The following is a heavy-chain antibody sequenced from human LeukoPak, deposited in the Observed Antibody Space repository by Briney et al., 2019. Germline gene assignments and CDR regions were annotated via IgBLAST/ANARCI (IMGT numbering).Heavy chain of an antibody. J-gene: IGHJ3*02. CDR3: ARGTTPGYSGHGGALDAFDI. CDR1: GGSISSYY. D-gene: IGHD5-12*01. CDR2: IYYSGST. V-gene: IGHV4-59*12. Sequence: SKTLSLTCTVSGGSISSYYWSWIRQPPGKGLEWIGYIYYSGSTNYNPSLKSRVTISVDTSKNQFSLKLSSVTAADTAVYYCARGTTPGYSGHGGALDAFDIWGQGTVVTVSS.